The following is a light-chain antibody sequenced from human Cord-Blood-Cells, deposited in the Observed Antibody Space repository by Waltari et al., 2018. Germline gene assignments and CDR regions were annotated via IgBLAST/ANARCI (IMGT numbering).Light chain of an antibody. CDR3: CSYAGSRV. J-gene: IGLJ3*02. CDR1: SXDVGSYNL. V-gene: IGLV2-23*01. CDR2: EGS. Sequence: QSALTQPASVSGSPGQXXXXXXTGTSXDVGSYNLVSWYQQHPGKAPKLMIYEGSKRPSGVSNRFSGSKSGNTASLTISGLQAEDEADYYCCSYAGSRVFGGGTKLTVL.